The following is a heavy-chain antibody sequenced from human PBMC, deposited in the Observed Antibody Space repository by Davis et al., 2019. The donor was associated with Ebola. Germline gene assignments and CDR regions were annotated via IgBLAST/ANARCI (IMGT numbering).Heavy chain of an antibody. CDR3: ARGGGYGGYGMDV. D-gene: IGHD6-25*01. CDR1: GVSFSGCY. CDR2: INHSGRT. Sequence: MPSETLSLTCAVQGVSFSGCYWHWLRQPPGKGLEWFGEINHSGRTNYNPSLKSRVTMSVDTSKNQFSLRVRSGTAADTAVYYCARGGGYGGYGMDVWGQGTTVTVSS. J-gene: IGHJ6*02. V-gene: IGHV4-34*01.